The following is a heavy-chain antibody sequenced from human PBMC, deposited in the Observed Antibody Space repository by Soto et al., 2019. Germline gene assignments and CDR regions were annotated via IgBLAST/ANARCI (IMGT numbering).Heavy chain of an antibody. D-gene: IGHD1-26*01. CDR1: GFTFSSYA. J-gene: IGHJ6*02. CDR2: ISGGGGNA. CDR3: TLTWELLPGYYYGMDV. V-gene: IGHV3-23*01. Sequence: GGSLRLSCAASGFTFSSYAMSWVRQAPGKGLEWVSTISGGGGNAYYADSVKGRFTISRDSSMNTLYLQMNSLGAEDTAVYYCTLTWELLPGYYYGMDVWGQGTTVTVSS.